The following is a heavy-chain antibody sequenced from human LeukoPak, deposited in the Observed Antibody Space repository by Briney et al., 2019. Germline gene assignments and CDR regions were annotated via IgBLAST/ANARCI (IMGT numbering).Heavy chain of an antibody. D-gene: IGHD3-10*01. V-gene: IGHV4-4*02. J-gene: IGHJ6*03. CDR2: IYHSGST. CDR3: ARAPDLKPYGSGSYRPYYMDV. CDR1: GFTFSSYGM. Sequence: PGGSLRLSCAASGFTFSSYGMHWVRQAPGKGLEWIGEIYHSGSTNYNPSLKSRVTISVDTSKNQFSLKLSSVTAADTAVYYCARAPDLKPYGSGSYRPYYMDVWGKGTTVTVSS.